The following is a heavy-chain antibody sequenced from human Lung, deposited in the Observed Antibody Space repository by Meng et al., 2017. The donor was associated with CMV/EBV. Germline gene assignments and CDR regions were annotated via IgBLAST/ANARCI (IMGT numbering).Heavy chain of an antibody. Sequence: SXXVSXKTSGYTFTGYGISWVRQAPGQGLEWMGWISTYNDDKTYVQKFQTRVTMTTDRSTSTAYMELRNLRSDDTAVYYCARDRVGEPTFDYWGQGKLVTGSS. D-gene: IGHD1-26*01. CDR1: GYTFTGYG. CDR3: ARDRVGEPTFDY. V-gene: IGHV1-18*01. J-gene: IGHJ4*01. CDR2: ISTYNDDK.